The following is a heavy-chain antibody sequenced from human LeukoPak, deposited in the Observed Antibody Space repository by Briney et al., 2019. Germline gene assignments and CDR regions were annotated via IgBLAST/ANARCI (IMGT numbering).Heavy chain of an antibody. CDR2: IYNSGSI. J-gene: IGHJ5*02. D-gene: IGHD6-13*01. CDR3: ARHYSSSWSSGWFDP. V-gene: IGHV4-59*08. Sequence: ASETLSLTCTVSGGSISTYYWSWIRQPPGKGLEWIGYIYNSGSIDYNPSLKSRVTISVDTSRNQFSLKLSSVTAADTAVYYCARHYSSSWSSGWFDPWGQGTLVTVSS. CDR1: GGSISTYY.